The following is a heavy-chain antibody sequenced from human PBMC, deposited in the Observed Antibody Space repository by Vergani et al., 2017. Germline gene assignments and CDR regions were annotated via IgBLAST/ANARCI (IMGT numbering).Heavy chain of an antibody. CDR2: IIPIFGTA. CDR1: GGTFSSYA. Sequence: QVQLVQSGAEVKKPGSSVKVSCKASGGTFSSYAISWVRQAPGQGLEWMGGIIPIFGTANYAQKFQGRVTITADESTSTAYMELSSLRSEDTAVYYCASTTIFGVDRWFDPWGQGTLVTVSS. V-gene: IGHV1-69*01. CDR3: ASTTIFGVDRWFDP. D-gene: IGHD3-3*01. J-gene: IGHJ5*02.